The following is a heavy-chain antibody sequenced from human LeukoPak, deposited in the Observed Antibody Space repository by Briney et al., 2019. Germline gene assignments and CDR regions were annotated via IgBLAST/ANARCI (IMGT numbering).Heavy chain of an antibody. Sequence: SETLSLTCAVYGGSLSGYYWSWIRQPPGKGLEWIGEINHSGSTNYNPSLKSRVTISVDTSKNQFSLKLSSVTAADTAVYYCARAGGSYYIAFDIWGQGTMVTVSS. CDR2: INHSGST. CDR1: GGSLSGYY. J-gene: IGHJ3*02. D-gene: IGHD1-26*01. V-gene: IGHV4-34*01. CDR3: ARAGGSYYIAFDI.